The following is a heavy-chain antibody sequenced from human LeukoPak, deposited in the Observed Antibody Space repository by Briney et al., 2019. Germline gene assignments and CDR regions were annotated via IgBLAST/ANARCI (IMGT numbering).Heavy chain of an antibody. CDR2: IYYSGSA. CDR3: ARVGLNYDILTGYSQGGGWFDP. Sequence: SETLSLTCTVSGGSISSSSYYWGWIRQPPGRGLEGIGSIYYSGSAYYNPSLKSRVTISVDTSKNQFSLKLSSVTAADTAVYYCARVGLNYDILTGYSQGGGWFDPWGQGTLVTVSS. CDR1: GGSISSSSYY. V-gene: IGHV4-39*07. D-gene: IGHD3-9*01. J-gene: IGHJ5*02.